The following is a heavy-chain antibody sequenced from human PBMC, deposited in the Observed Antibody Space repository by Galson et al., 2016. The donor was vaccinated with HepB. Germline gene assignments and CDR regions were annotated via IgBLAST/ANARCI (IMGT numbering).Heavy chain of an antibody. V-gene: IGHV1-2*06. CDR2: VQPYSGAT. J-gene: IGHJ4*02. D-gene: IGHD2-2*01. CDR1: GYTFTDYY. Sequence: SVKVSCKASGYTFTDYYINWVRQAPGQGLEWMGRVQPYSGATALAQKFRGRVTMTTDTSISTAYMELSRLTSDDTAVYYCAGDGAPPATGLDYWGREPWSPSPQ. CDR3: AGDGAPPATGLDY.